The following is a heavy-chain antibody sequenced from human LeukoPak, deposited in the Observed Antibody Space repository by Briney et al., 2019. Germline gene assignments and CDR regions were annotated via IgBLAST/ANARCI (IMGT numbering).Heavy chain of an antibody. V-gene: IGHV3-30*18. Sequence: GGSLRLSCAASGFSFISYGMHWVRQAPGKGLEWVGVISDDGRRKDYADSVKGRFTISRDNSKDTLYLQMNSLRAEDTAVYYCAKRPADYGDYVSYFDYWGQGTLVTVSS. CDR1: GFSFISYG. CDR3: AKRPADYGDYVSYFDY. J-gene: IGHJ4*02. D-gene: IGHD4-17*01. CDR2: ISDDGRRK.